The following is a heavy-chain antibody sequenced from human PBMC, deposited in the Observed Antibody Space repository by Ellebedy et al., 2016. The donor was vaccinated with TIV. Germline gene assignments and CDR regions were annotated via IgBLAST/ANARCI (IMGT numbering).Heavy chain of an antibody. D-gene: IGHD6-6*01. J-gene: IGHJ4*02. CDR1: GFTFDDYV. CDR3: VKGFSSSSAPPFDY. V-gene: IGHV3-9*01. CDR2: IAWNGGHV. Sequence: SLKISCAASGFTFDDYVMHWVRQAPGKGLEWVSGIAWNGGHVDYAGSVKGRFTVSRDNAKNSLYLQMNSLRPEDTAFYYCVKGFSSSSAPPFDYWGQGTLVTVSS.